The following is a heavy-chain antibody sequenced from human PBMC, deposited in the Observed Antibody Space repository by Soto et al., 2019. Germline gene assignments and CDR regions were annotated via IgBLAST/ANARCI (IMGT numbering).Heavy chain of an antibody. J-gene: IGHJ4*02. Sequence: QVQLQESGPGLVKPSQTLSLTCTVSGGSISSGGYYWSWIRQHPGKGLEWIGSIYYSGSTYYNPYLTSRVTAAVDTSKNRFSLKRSSVTAADKSVDYCAGGVLHWGQGTLVTVSS. CDR2: IYYSGST. D-gene: IGHD3-16*01. CDR3: AGGVLH. V-gene: IGHV4-31*03. CDR1: GGSISSGGYY.